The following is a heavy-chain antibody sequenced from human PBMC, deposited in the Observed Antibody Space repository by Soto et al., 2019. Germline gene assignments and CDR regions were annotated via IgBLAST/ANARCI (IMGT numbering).Heavy chain of an antibody. Sequence: ASVKVSCKASGYTFTSYGISWVRQAPGQGLEWMGWISAYNGNTNYAQKLQGRVTMTTDTSTSTAYMELRSLGSDDTAVYYCARDRTYCTNGLCYFFRHYYGMDVWGQGTTVTVSS. CDR2: ISAYNGNT. V-gene: IGHV1-18*01. CDR3: ARDRTYCTNGLCYFFRHYYGMDV. J-gene: IGHJ6*02. D-gene: IGHD2-8*01. CDR1: GYTFTSYG.